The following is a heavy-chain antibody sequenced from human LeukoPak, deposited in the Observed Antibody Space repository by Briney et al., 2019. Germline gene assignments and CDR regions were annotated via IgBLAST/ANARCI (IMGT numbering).Heavy chain of an antibody. CDR2: ISYDGSNK. Sequence: GGSLRLSCAASGFTFSSYWMSWVRQAPGKGLEWVAVISYDGSNKYYADSVKGRFTISRDNAENSLYLQMNSLRAEDTAVYYCARGHYYGSGPYVFWGQGTLVTVSS. CDR3: ARGHYYGSGPYVF. D-gene: IGHD3-10*01. J-gene: IGHJ4*02. V-gene: IGHV3-30*03. CDR1: GFTFSSYW.